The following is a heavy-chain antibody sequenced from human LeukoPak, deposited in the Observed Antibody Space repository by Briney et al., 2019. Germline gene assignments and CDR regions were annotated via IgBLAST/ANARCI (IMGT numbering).Heavy chain of an antibody. D-gene: IGHD6-19*01. CDR1: GFTFDDYA. CDR2: ISWNSGSI. V-gene: IGHV3-9*01. CDR3: AKGSGVAVAGTFPYFDY. J-gene: IGHJ4*02. Sequence: GGPLRLSCAASGFTFDDYAMHWVRQAPGKGLEWVSGISWNSGSIGYADSVKGRFTISGDNAKNSLYLQMNSLRAEDTALYYCAKGSGVAVAGTFPYFDYWGQGTLVTVSS.